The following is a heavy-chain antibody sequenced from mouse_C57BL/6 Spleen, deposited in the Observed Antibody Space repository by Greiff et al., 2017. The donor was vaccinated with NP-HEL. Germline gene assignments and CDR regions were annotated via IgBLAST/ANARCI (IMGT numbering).Heavy chain of an antibody. Sequence: EVQLQQSGPELVKPGASVKTSCKASGYTFTDYYMNWVKQSHGKSLEWIGDINPNNGGTSYNQKFKGKATLTVDKSSSTAYMELRSLTSEDSAVYYCARSYVATEAMDYWGQGTSVTVSS. J-gene: IGHJ4*01. CDR2: INPNNGGT. D-gene: IGHD1-1*01. V-gene: IGHV1-26*01. CDR1: GYTFTDYY. CDR3: ARSYVATEAMDY.